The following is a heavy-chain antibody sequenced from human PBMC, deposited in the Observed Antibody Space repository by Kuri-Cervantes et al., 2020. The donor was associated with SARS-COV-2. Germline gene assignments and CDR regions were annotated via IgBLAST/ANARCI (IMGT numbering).Heavy chain of an antibody. CDR1: VGTFSSHA. CDR2: IIPIFGTA. D-gene: IGHD1-7*01. J-gene: IGHJ4*02. Sequence: SSVTVSRQASVGTFSSHAISWVRQAPGEGLEWMGGIIPIFGTANYAQKFQGRVTITADESTSTAYMELSSLRSDDTAVYYCARVRAGTRRGYYFDYWGQGTLVTVSS. V-gene: IGHV1-69*13. CDR3: ARVRAGTRRGYYFDY.